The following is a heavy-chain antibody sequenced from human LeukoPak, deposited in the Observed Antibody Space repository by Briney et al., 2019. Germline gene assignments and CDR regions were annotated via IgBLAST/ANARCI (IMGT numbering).Heavy chain of an antibody. CDR3: ARDRGTSWLPDPLFI. J-gene: IGHJ4*02. V-gene: IGHV1-69*06. CDR1: GGTFSSYA. CDR2: IIPIFGTA. Sequence: ASVKVSCKASGGTFSSYAISWVRQAPGQGLEWMGGIIPIFGTANYAQKFRGRVTITADKSTSTAYMELSSLRSEDTAVHYCARDRGTSWLPDPLFIWGQGTLVTVSS. D-gene: IGHD2-2*01.